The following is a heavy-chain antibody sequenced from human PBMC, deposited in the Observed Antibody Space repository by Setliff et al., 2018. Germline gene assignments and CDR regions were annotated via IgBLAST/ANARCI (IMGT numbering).Heavy chain of an antibody. D-gene: IGHD3-22*01. V-gene: IGHV3-7*01. Sequence: PGGSLRLSCVVSGFSFSRHWMSWVRQAPGKGLEWVADIKQDGSTKYYLDSVKGRFTISRDNAKRSLCLQMNGLRADDTGVYYCVRDDADNYDAFDNWGQGTLVTVSS. CDR1: GFSFSRHW. CDR3: VRDDADNYDAFDN. J-gene: IGHJ3*02. CDR2: IKQDGSTK.